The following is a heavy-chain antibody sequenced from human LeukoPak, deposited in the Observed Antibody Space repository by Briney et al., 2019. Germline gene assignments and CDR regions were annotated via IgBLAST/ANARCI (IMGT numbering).Heavy chain of an antibody. CDR2: IYYSGST. V-gene: IGHV4-39*01. D-gene: IGHD4-11*01. CDR1: GFTFSSYA. Sequence: GSLRLSCAASGFTFSSYAMSWLRQPPGKGLEWIGSIYYSGSTYYNPSLKSRVAIAVDTSKNQLSLKLNSVTAPDTAVYYCARHSGTVTTSFDYWGQGTRVTVPS. J-gene: IGHJ4*02. CDR3: ARHSGTVTTSFDY.